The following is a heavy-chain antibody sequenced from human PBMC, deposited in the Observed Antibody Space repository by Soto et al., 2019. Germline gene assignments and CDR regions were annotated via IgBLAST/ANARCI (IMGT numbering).Heavy chain of an antibody. CDR1: GFTFSSYG. J-gene: IGHJ4*02. CDR3: ARASDVGSGWQLTAEY. V-gene: IGHV3-33*01. CDR2: IWYDGSNK. Sequence: GGSLRLSCAASGFTFSSYGMHWVRQAPGKGLEWVAVIWYDGSNKYYAESVKCRCTISRDNSKNTLYLQMNSLRAEDTAVYYCARASDVGSGWQLTAEYGGQGTLVKVST. D-gene: IGHD6-19*01.